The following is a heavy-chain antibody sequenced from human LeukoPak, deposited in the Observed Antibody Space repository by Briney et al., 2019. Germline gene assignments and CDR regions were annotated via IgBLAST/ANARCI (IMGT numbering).Heavy chain of an antibody. D-gene: IGHD3-9*01. CDR2: IRSSSSYT. V-gene: IGHV3-11*06. CDR3: ARVGSARGNYDILTGYYPFDY. Sequence: GGSLRLSCAASGFTFSDYYMSWIRQAPGKGLEWVSYIRSSSSYTNYADSVKGRFTISRDNAKNSLYLQMNSLRAEDTAVYYCARVGSARGNYDILTGYYPFDYWGQGTLVTVSS. J-gene: IGHJ4*02. CDR1: GFTFSDYY.